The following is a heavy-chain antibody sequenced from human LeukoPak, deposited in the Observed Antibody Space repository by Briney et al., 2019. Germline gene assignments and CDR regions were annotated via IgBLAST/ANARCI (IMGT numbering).Heavy chain of an antibody. CDR3: AREGDVYNWNDGYYFDH. Sequence: GGSLRLSCAASGFTFSQFEMTWVRQAPGKGLGWISYSSPSGITTYYADSVRGRFTISRENAKNSLYLQMDGLTVDDTALYYCAREGDVYNWNDGYYFDHWGQGILVTVSS. J-gene: IGHJ4*02. D-gene: IGHD1-1*01. CDR2: SSPSGITT. CDR1: GFTFSQFE. V-gene: IGHV3-48*03.